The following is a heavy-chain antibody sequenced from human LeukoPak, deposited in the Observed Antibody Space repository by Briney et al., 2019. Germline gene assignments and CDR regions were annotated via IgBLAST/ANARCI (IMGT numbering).Heavy chain of an antibody. V-gene: IGHV4-59*01. D-gene: IGHD2-15*01. CDR3: ARAPLGSYCSGGSCYFGAAFDI. Sequence: SETLSLTCTVSGGSISSYYWSWIRQPPGKGLEWIGYIYYSGSTNYNPSLRSRVTISVDTSKNQFSLKLSSVTAADTAVYYCARAPLGSYCSGGSCYFGAAFDIWGQGTMVTVSS. CDR1: GGSISSYY. J-gene: IGHJ3*02. CDR2: IYYSGST.